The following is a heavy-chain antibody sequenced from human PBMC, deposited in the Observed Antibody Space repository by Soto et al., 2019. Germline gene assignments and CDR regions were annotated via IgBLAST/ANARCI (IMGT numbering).Heavy chain of an antibody. CDR3: ARDWSIFCVVTPFYYYYYCMYV. Sequence: ASVKVSCKASGYTFTSYGISWVRQAPGQGLEWMGWISAYNGNTNYAQKLQGRVTMTTDTSTSTAYMELRSLRSDDTAVYYCARDWSIFCVVTPFYYYYYCMYVWG. J-gene: IGHJ6*02. V-gene: IGHV1-18*04. CDR2: ISAYNGNT. D-gene: IGHD3-3*01. CDR1: GYTFTSYG.